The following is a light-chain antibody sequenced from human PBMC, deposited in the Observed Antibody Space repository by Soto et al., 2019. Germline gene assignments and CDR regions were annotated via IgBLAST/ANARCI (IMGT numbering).Light chain of an antibody. V-gene: IGLV2-14*01. CDR2: DVS. CDR3: SSYSSTLTSVV. CDR1: SSDVGGYNY. J-gene: IGLJ2*01. Sequence: QSALTQPASVSGSPGQSITISCTGTSSDVGGYNYVSWYQQHPGKAPKLIIYDVSNRSSGVSNRFSGSKSGNTASLTISGLQAEDEADYYCSSYSSTLTSVVFGGGTQLTVL.